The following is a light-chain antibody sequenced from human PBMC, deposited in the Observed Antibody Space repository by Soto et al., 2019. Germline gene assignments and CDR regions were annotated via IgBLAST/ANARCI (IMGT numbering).Light chain of an antibody. J-gene: IGKJ5*01. Sequence: DIQMTQSPSTLSASVGDRVTITCRASQSISSWLAWYQQKPGKAPNLLIYKASSLESGVPSRFSGSGSGKEFPLTISSRQPDDFATYYCLQYNIYSPITFAQGTRLEIK. CDR2: KAS. V-gene: IGKV1-5*03. CDR1: QSISSW. CDR3: LQYNIYSPIT.